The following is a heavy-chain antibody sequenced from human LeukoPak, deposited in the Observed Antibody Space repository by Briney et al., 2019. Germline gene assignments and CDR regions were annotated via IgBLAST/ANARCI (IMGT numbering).Heavy chain of an antibody. CDR3: DIPNLYADYGSCFYYGVDV. CDR2: ISANNGDT. D-gene: IGHD4-17*01. CDR1: GYTFSSYG. J-gene: IGHJ6*02. Sequence: ASVKVSCKASGYTFSSYGITWVRQAPGQGLEWMGWISANNGDTEYAPEVQGRVTMTSDTSTSTAYMELRSLRSDDTAVYYCDIPNLYADYGSCFYYGVDVWGQGTTVTVSS. V-gene: IGHV1-18*01.